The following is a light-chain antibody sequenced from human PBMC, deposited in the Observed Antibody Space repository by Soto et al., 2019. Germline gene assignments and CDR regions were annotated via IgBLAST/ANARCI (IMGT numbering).Light chain of an antibody. CDR2: GAS. V-gene: IGKV3-15*01. J-gene: IGKJ2*01. Sequence: EIVMTQSPATLSVSPGERAALSCRASQSVNSNFAWYQQKPGQAHRLRIYGASTRATDIPARFSGRGSGTEFTLTIRSLQAEDFAVYYCQQYNNWPYTFGQGNKLEIK. CDR1: QSVNSN. CDR3: QQYNNWPYT.